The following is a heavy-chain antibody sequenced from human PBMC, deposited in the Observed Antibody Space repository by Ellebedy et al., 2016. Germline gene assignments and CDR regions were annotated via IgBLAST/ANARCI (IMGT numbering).Heavy chain of an antibody. CDR2: IRSKAVGGTT. V-gene: IGHV3-72*01. J-gene: IGHJ4*02. CDR3: AREGRDGDLDY. Sequence: GGSLRLSCAASGFTFSDHYMDWVRQAPGKGLEGVGFIRSKAVGGTTEYAASVKGRFTISRDDSKNSLYLQMNSLKTEDTAVYYCAREGRDGDLDYWGQGTLVTVSS. D-gene: IGHD4-17*01. CDR1: GFTFSDHY.